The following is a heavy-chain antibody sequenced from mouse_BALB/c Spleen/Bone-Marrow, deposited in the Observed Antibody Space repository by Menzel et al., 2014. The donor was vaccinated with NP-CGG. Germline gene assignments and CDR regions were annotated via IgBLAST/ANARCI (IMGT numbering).Heavy chain of an antibody. CDR3: TRRRSLDY. Sequence: QVQLQQSGTELVRPGTSVKISCKASGYAFTNYWLGWVKQRPGHGLEWIGDIYPGSGNTYYNEKFKGKATLTADKSSSPAYMQPSGLTSEDSAVYFCTRRRSLDYWGQGTTLTVSS. CDR1: GYAFTNYW. V-gene: IGHV1-63*01. J-gene: IGHJ2*01. CDR2: IYPGSGNT.